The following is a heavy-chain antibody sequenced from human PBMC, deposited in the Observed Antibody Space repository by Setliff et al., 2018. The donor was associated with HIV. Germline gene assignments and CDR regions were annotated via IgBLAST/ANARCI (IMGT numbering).Heavy chain of an antibody. CDR2: INYDENSE. Sequence: GGSLRLSCAASGFTFTAHGMHWVRQAPDKGLEWVAFINYDENSEYYADSVKGRFTISKDNSQNALYLQMNSLTDEDTAVYYCASGSNQERSDYYYAFDIWGQGTMVTVS. CDR1: GFTFTAHG. D-gene: IGHD3-22*01. CDR3: ASGSNQERSDYYYAFDI. V-gene: IGHV3-30*02. J-gene: IGHJ3*02.